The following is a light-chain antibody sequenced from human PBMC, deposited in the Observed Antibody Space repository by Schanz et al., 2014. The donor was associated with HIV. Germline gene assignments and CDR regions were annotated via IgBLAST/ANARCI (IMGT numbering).Light chain of an antibody. CDR2: GST. CDR3: QSYDSSLSGSDVV. V-gene: IGLV1-40*01. J-gene: IGLJ2*01. CDR1: RSNIGAGYD. Sequence: QSVLTQPPSVSGAPGQRVTISCTGSRSNIGAGYDVHWYQQVPGTAPKLLIYGSTNRPSGVPDRFSGSKSGTSASLAITGLQADDEADYYCQSYDSSLSGSDVVFGGGTKLTVL.